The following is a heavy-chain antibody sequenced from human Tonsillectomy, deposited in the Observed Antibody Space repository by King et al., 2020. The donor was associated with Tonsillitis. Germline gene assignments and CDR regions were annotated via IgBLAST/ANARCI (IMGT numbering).Heavy chain of an antibody. CDR3: AEAEQVSVATMIVVVKMFDY. CDR2: ISGSGGST. V-gene: IGHV3-23*04. J-gene: IGHJ4*02. CDR1: GFTFSSYA. Sequence: VQLVESGGGLIQPGGSLRLSCAASGFTFSSYAMSWVRQGPGKGLEWVSAISGSGGSTYYADSVKGRFTISRDNSKNTLYLQMNSLRAEDTAVYYCAEAEQVSVATMIVVVKMFDYWGQGTPVTVSS. D-gene: IGHD3-22*01.